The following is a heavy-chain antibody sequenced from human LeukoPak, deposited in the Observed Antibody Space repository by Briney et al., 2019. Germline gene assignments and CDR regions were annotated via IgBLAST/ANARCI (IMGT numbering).Heavy chain of an antibody. Sequence: SETLSLTCTVSGGSISSSSYYWGWIRQPPGKGLEWIGSIYYSGSTYYNPSLKSRVTISVDTSKNQFSLKLSSVTAADTAVYYCARTLWFGDSNWFDPWGQGTLVTASS. V-gene: IGHV4-39*01. CDR3: ARTLWFGDSNWFDP. D-gene: IGHD3-10*01. J-gene: IGHJ5*02. CDR2: IYYSGST. CDR1: GGSISSSSYY.